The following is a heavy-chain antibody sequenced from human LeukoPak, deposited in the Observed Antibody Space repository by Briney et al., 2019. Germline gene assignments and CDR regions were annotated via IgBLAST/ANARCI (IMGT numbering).Heavy chain of an antibody. Sequence: QTGGSLRLSCAASGFTFSSYWMTWVRQSPGKGLEWVASINQDVSKKFYVDSVKGRFTISRDNAKSSLYLQMNSLRVEDTAVYYCARDKGIEDYWGQGTLVTVSS. D-gene: IGHD3-3*02. CDR1: GFTFSSYW. J-gene: IGHJ4*02. CDR3: ARDKGIEDY. V-gene: IGHV3-7*01. CDR2: INQDVSKK.